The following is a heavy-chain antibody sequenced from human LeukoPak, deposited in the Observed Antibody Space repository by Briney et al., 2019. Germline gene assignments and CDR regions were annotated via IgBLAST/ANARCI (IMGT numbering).Heavy chain of an antibody. CDR2: IYYSGST. D-gene: IGHD1/OR15-1a*01. Sequence: SETLSLTCTVSGGSISSYYWSWIRQPPGKGLEWIDYIYYSGSTNYNPSLKSRVTISVDTSKNQFSLKLTSVAAADTAIYYCARQPSGTAAFDIWGQGTMVIVSS. J-gene: IGHJ3*02. V-gene: IGHV4-59*08. CDR3: ARQPSGTAAFDI. CDR1: GGSISSYY.